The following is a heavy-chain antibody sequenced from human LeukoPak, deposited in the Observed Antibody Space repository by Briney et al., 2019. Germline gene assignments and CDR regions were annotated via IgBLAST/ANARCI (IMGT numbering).Heavy chain of an antibody. CDR1: GFTFRNAW. Sequence: GGSLRLSCAASGFTFRNAWMSWVRQAPGKWPEWVGPIKSRTDSSTIEYAAPVRGRFSISRDDSKNTLYLQINSLNTEDTAVYYCADLGDYGVGWGQGTLVTVSS. CDR2: IKSRTDSSTI. V-gene: IGHV3-15*01. D-gene: IGHD4-17*01. J-gene: IGHJ4*02. CDR3: ADLGDYGVG.